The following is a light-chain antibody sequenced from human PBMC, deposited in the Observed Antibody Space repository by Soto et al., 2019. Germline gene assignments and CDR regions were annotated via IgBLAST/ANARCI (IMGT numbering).Light chain of an antibody. CDR1: QGLSGS. CDR3: QQGHNWPLT. Sequence: DIQMTQSPSSVSASVGDRVTITCRATQGLSGSLAWYQQKPGKAPKLLISVTSRLQSGVPSRFSGSASGTDFTLTIDSLQPDDLATYYCQQGHNWPLTFGQGTRLEIK. V-gene: IGKV1-12*01. CDR2: VTS. J-gene: IGKJ5*01.